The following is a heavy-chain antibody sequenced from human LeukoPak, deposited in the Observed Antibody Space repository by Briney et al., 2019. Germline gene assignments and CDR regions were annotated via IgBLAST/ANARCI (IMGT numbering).Heavy chain of an antibody. V-gene: IGHV1-18*04. CDR1: GYTFTGYY. D-gene: IGHD3-10*01. CDR3: AREGQAYYYGSGSYAFDY. Sequence: GASVKVSCKASGYTFTGYYMHWVRQAPGQGLEWMGWISAYNGDTNYAQKLQGRVTMPTDTSTSTAYMELRSLRSDDTAVYYCAREGQAYYYGSGSYAFDYWGQGTLVTVSS. CDR2: ISAYNGDT. J-gene: IGHJ4*02.